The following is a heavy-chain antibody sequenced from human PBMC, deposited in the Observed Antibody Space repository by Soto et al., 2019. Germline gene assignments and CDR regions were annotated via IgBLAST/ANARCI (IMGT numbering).Heavy chain of an antibody. CDR2: ISGGNGKT. Sequence: QVQWVQSGTEVKKPGASVKVSCEASGYRFTNYGITWVRQAPGQGLEWMGWISGGNGKTKYAQSVLGRLTMTTETSTSTAYMELRSLRSDDTAMYYCARDLGRFDGSGSYYPNWFDPWGQGTLVIVSS. CDR1: GYRFTNYG. V-gene: IGHV1-18*01. J-gene: IGHJ5*02. D-gene: IGHD3-22*01. CDR3: ARDLGRFDGSGSYYPNWFDP.